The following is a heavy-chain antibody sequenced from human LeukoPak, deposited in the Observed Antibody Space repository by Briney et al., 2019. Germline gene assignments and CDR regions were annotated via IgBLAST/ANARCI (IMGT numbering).Heavy chain of an antibody. V-gene: IGHV4-59*01. J-gene: IGHJ4*02. CDR2: IYYSGSI. D-gene: IGHD1-1*01. CDR3: ARLRSTTGTTPYFDY. Sequence: SETLSLTCTVSGGSISSYYWSWIRQPPGKGLEWIGYIYYSGSINYNPSLKSRVTISVDTSKNQFSLKLSSVTAADTAVYYCARLRSTTGTTPYFDYWGQGTLVTVSS. CDR1: GGSISSYY.